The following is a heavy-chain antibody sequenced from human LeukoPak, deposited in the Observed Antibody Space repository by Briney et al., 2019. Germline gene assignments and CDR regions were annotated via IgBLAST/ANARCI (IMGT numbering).Heavy chain of an antibody. D-gene: IGHD2-15*01. J-gene: IGHJ4*02. CDR3: AKRIVGCSGGTCFSTFDY. Sequence: GGSLRLSCAASGFTFSSYAMHWVRQAPGKGLEWVAVISYDGSDKNYADSVKGRFTISRDNSKNTLYLQMNSLRAEDTAVYYCAKRIVGCSGGTCFSTFDYWGQGTLVTVSS. V-gene: IGHV3-30-3*02. CDR2: ISYDGSDK. CDR1: GFTFSSYA.